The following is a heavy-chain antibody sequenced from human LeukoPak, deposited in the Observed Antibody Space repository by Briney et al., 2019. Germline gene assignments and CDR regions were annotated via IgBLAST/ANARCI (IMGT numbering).Heavy chain of an antibody. V-gene: IGHV3-20*04. CDR1: GFTFDDYG. J-gene: IGHJ3*02. D-gene: IGHD6-19*01. CDR2: IHWNGGST. CDR3: AVIPPIAVAGPRNAFDI. Sequence: GSLRLSCAASGFTFDDYGMSWVRQAPGKGLECVSGIHWNGGSTGYADSVKGRFTISRDNAKNSLYLQMNSLRAEDTALYYCAVIPPIAVAGPRNAFDIWGQGTMVTVSS.